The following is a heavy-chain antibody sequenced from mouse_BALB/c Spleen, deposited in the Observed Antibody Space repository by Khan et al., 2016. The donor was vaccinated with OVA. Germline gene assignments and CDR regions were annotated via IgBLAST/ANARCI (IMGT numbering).Heavy chain of an antibody. D-gene: IGHD1-1*01. CDR2: IWAGGST. V-gene: IGHV2-9*02. Sequence: QVQLKQSGPGPVAPSQTLSITCTVSGFSLTSYGVHWVRQPPGKGLEWLGVIWAGGSTNHNSALMSRLSISKDNSKSQVFLKMNSLQTDDTAKYYCARAFYYGAWFAYWGQGTLVTVSA. J-gene: IGHJ3*01. CDR1: GFSLTSYG. CDR3: ARAFYYGAWFAY.